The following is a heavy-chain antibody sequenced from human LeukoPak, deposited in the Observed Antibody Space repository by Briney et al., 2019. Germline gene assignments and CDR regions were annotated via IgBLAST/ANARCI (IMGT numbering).Heavy chain of an antibody. D-gene: IGHD2-15*01. CDR3: ARIKEDIVVVVAAFDI. CDR1: GFTFSSYS. V-gene: IGHV3-21*01. J-gene: IGHJ3*02. CDR2: ISSSSSYI. Sequence: PGGSLRLSCAASGFTFSSYSMNWVRQAPGKGLEWVSSISSSSSYIYYADSVKGRFTISRDNAKNSLYLQMNSLRAEDTAVYYCARIKEDIVVVVAAFDIWGQGTMVTVSS.